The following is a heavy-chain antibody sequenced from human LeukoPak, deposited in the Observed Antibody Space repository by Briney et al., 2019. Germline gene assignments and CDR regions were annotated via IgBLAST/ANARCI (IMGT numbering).Heavy chain of an antibody. V-gene: IGHV4-61*02. CDR2: IYTSGST. J-gene: IGHJ4*02. CDR3: ARAPGY. Sequence: PSETLSLTCTVSGGSISSGSYYWSWIRQPAGKGLEWIGRIYTSGSTNYNPSLKSRVTISVDTSKNQFSLKLSSVTAADTAVYYCARAPGYWGQGTLVTVSS. CDR1: GGSISSGSYY.